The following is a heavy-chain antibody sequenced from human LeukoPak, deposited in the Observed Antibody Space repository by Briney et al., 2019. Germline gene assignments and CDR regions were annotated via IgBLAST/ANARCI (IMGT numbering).Heavy chain of an antibody. J-gene: IGHJ5*02. CDR1: GFTFSRYW. Sequence: TGGSLRLSCADSGFTFSRYWMHWVRQTPGKGLVWVSCISADGSVTRYADSVKGRFTISRDNTKSTLCLQMHSLRAEDTAVYYCATAGGDGSRMGFDPWGQGTLVTVSS. CDR3: ATAGGDGSRMGFDP. D-gene: IGHD2-15*01. V-gene: IGHV3-74*01. CDR2: ISADGSVT.